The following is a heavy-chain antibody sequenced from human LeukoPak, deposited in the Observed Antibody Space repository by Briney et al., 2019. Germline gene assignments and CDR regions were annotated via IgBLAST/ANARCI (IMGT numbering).Heavy chain of an antibody. J-gene: IGHJ4*02. Sequence: GGSLRLSCAASGFTFSSYSMNWVRQAPGKGLEWVSNISSSSSTIYYADSVKGRFTISRDNAKNSLYLQMNSLRAEDTAVYYCASGGGPTPFDYWDQGTLVTVSS. V-gene: IGHV3-48*04. D-gene: IGHD3-16*01. CDR1: GFTFSSYS. CDR3: ASGGGPTPFDY. CDR2: ISSSSSTI.